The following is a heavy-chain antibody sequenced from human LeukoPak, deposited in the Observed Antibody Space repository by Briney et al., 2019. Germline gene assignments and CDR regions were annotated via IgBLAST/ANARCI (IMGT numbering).Heavy chain of an antibody. D-gene: IGHD5-24*01. Sequence: PGGSLRLSCAASGFTFSNYAMSGVRQPPAKVLEWVSSIHYSGGGTYYADSVKGRFTISIDNSKNTLYLQMNSLRVEDTAVYYCAKVIREVDMSHDYWGQGALVTVSS. V-gene: IGHV3-23*01. CDR3: AKVIREVDMSHDY. J-gene: IGHJ4*02. CDR1: GFTFSNYA. CDR2: IHYSGGGT.